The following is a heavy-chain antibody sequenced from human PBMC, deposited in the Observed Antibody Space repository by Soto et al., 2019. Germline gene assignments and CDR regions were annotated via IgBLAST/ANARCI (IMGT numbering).Heavy chain of an antibody. CDR1: GGSFSGYY. D-gene: IGHD2-8*01. CDR2: IFHGGST. J-gene: IGHJ4*01. Sequence: PSETLSVTCAVYGGSFSGYYWSWIRQPPGKRLEWVGEIFHGGSTSYNPSLKSRVTISIDTSKNQFSLKLSSVTAADTAVYFCARNCATGVCYKDFDYWG. CDR3: ARNCATGVCYKDFDY. V-gene: IGHV4-34*12.